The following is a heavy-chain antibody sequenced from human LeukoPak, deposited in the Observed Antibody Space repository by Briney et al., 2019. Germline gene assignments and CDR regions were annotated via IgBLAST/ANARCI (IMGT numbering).Heavy chain of an antibody. D-gene: IGHD1-26*01. CDR2: IYYTGST. CDR1: GGSISSYY. V-gene: IGHV4-59*12. J-gene: IGHJ3*02. CDR3: ARDLGATRFNAFDI. Sequence: PSETLSLTCTVSGGSISSYYWSWIPHPPRKGLEWIGYIYYTGSTNYNPSLTSRVTISVDTSKNQLSLKLSSVTAADTAVYFCARDLGATRFNAFDIWGQGTMVTVSS.